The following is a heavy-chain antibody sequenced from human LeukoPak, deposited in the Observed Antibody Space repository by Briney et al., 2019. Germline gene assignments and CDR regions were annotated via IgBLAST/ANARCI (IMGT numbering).Heavy chain of an antibody. J-gene: IGHJ3*02. CDR1: GYSFNSQG. CDR3: AREILRFDI. Sequence: ASVNVSCKASGYSFNSQGMNWLRQAPGQGLEWMGWINTHSGKPTYAQGLTGRFVFSVDSSVRTVYLQISNLMPEDTAKYYCAREILRFDIWGQGTMVTVSS. CDR2: INTHSGKP. V-gene: IGHV7-4-1*02.